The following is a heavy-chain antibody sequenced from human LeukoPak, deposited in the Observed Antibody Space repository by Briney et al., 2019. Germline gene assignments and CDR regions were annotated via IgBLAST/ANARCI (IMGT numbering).Heavy chain of an antibody. J-gene: IGHJ4*02. CDR3: VRGAYSSSWLNFDY. Sequence: GGSLRLSCAASGFTLSSYSMNWVRQAPGKGLEWVSYISSTSDTMYYGDSVKGRFTVSRDNSKNTLYLQMNSLRAEDTAVYYCVRGAYSSSWLNFDYWGQGTLVTVSS. CDR2: ISSTSDTM. D-gene: IGHD6-13*01. V-gene: IGHV3-48*01. CDR1: GFTLSSYS.